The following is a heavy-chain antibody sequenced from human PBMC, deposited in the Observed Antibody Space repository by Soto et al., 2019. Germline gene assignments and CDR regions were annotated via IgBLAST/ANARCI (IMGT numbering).Heavy chain of an antibody. J-gene: IGHJ4*02. D-gene: IGHD2-21*02. CDR3: AKVAEDLRKVTAGHFDY. CDR1: GFTFDDYA. V-gene: IGHV3-9*01. Sequence: GGSLRLSCAASGFTFDDYAMHWVRQAPGKGLEWVSGISWNSGSIGYAYSVKGRFTISRDNAKNSLYLQMNSLRAEDTALYYCAKVAEDLRKVTAGHFDYWGQGTLVTVSS. CDR2: ISWNSGSI.